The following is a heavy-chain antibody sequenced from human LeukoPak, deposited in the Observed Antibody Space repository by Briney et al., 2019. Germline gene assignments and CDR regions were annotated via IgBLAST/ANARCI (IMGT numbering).Heavy chain of an antibody. Sequence: SETLSLTCAVYGGSFSGYYWSWIRQPPGKGLEWIGEINHSGSTNYNPSLKSRVTISVDTSKNQFSLKLSSVTAADTAVYFCARLGRRACIAARPCYMDVWGKGTTVTVSS. D-gene: IGHD6-6*01. CDR3: ARLGRRACIAARPCYMDV. V-gene: IGHV4-34*01. CDR2: INHSGST. J-gene: IGHJ6*03. CDR1: GGSFSGYY.